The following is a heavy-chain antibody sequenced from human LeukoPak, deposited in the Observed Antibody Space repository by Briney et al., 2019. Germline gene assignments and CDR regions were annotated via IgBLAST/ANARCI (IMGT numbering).Heavy chain of an antibody. CDR1: GFTFSNYA. D-gene: IGHD1-26*01. V-gene: IGHV3-30*18. CDR2: ISYDGVNE. CDR3: VKASSGSYWGGYFDY. J-gene: IGHJ4*02. Sequence: GGSLRLSCVTSGFTFSNYAMHWVRQAPGKGLEWVAVISYDGVNEYYAEALKGRFSISRDSSGNTAYLQMNSLRIDDTAVYYCVKASSGSYWGGYFDYRGQGALVTVSS.